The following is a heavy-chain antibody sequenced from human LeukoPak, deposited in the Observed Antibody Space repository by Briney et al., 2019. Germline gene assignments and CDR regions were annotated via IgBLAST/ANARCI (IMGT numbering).Heavy chain of an antibody. Sequence: PGGSLRLSCAASGFTFSSYWMSWVRQAPGKGLEWVANIKRDGSEKYYVDSVKGRFTISRDNAKNSLYLQMNSLRAEDTAVYYCARERIAARNWFDPWGQGTLVTVSS. CDR2: IKRDGSEK. V-gene: IGHV3-7*01. CDR3: ARERIAARNWFDP. CDR1: GFTFSSYW. J-gene: IGHJ5*02. D-gene: IGHD6-13*01.